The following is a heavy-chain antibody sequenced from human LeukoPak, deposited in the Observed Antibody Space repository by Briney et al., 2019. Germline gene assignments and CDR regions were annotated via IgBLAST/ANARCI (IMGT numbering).Heavy chain of an antibody. CDR2: IYYSGST. J-gene: IGHJ4*02. D-gene: IGHD6-13*01. V-gene: IGHV4-59*01. CDR1: GGSISSYY. CDR3: ARGLYSSSWGNYFDY. Sequence: KPSETLSLTCTVSGGSISSYYWSWIRQPPGKGLEWIGYIYYSGSTNYNPSLKSRVTISVDTSKNQFSLKLSSVTAADTAVYYCARGLYSSSWGNYFDYWGQGTLVTVSS.